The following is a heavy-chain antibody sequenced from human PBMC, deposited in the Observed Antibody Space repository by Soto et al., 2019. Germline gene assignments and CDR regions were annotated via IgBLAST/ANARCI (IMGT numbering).Heavy chain of an antibody. J-gene: IGHJ5*02. CDR2: ISGGGGST. Sequence: PGGSLRLCCVASGCTFSSYAMTWVREAPGRGLEWVSAISGGGGSTYYADSVKGRFTISRDNSKNTLYLQMNSLGAEDTAVYYCAKDRGSGSTSWYNGWFDPWGQGTLVTVS. CDR1: GCTFSSYA. CDR3: AKDRGSGSTSWYNGWFDP. D-gene: IGHD2-2*02. V-gene: IGHV3-23*01.